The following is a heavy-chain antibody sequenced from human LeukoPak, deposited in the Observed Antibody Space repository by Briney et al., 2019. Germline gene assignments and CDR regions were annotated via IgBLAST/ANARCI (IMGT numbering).Heavy chain of an antibody. Sequence: GGSLRLSCAASGFTVSSNYMSWVRQAPGKGLEWVSAISGSGGSTYYADSVKGRFTISRDNSKNTLYLQMNSLRAEDTAVYYCAKDRSRRYCSGGSCYSFPPHFDYWGQGTLVTVSS. D-gene: IGHD2-15*01. CDR3: AKDRSRRYCSGGSCYSFPPHFDY. CDR2: ISGSGGST. CDR1: GFTVSSNY. V-gene: IGHV3-23*01. J-gene: IGHJ4*02.